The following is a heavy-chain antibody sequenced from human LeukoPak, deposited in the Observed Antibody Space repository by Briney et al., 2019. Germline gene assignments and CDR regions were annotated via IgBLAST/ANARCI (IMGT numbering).Heavy chain of an antibody. Sequence: ASMKVSCKTPGYTFTGYYIHWVRQAPGQGLEWMGWVNPNSGGTHCAQKFQGRVTMTRDTSINTVYMALNWLTPDDTAVYYCARGQQWLEAFDYWGLGTLVTVSS. CDR2: VNPNSGGT. CDR1: GYTFTGYY. CDR3: ARGQQWLEAFDY. D-gene: IGHD6-19*01. V-gene: IGHV1-2*02. J-gene: IGHJ4*02.